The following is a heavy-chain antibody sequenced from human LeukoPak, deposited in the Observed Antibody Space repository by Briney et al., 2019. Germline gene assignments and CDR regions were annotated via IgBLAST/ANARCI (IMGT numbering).Heavy chain of an antibody. J-gene: IGHJ3*02. V-gene: IGHV4-39*01. CDR3: ARPSGYSYVPHDAFDI. Sequence: SETLSLTCTVSGGSISSSSYYWGWIRQPPGKGLEWIGSIYYSGSTYYNPSLKSRVTISVDTSKSQFSLKLSSVTAADTAVYYCARPSGYSYVPHDAFDIWGQGTMVTVSS. D-gene: IGHD5-18*01. CDR1: GGSISSSSYY. CDR2: IYYSGST.